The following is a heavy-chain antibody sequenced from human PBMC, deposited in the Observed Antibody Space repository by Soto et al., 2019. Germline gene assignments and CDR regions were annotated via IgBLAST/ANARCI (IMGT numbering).Heavy chain of an antibody. J-gene: IGHJ6*01. Sequence: SLRLSCAASGFTFSSYGMHWVRQAPGKGLEWVAVISYDGSNKYYADTVRGRFTISRDNSKNTLYLQMDSLRAEDTAVYYCAIDSIASGGSYYFYY. CDR3: AIDSIASGGSYYFYY. V-gene: IGHV3-30*03. D-gene: IGHD6-13*01. CDR2: ISYDGSNK. CDR1: GFTFSSYG.